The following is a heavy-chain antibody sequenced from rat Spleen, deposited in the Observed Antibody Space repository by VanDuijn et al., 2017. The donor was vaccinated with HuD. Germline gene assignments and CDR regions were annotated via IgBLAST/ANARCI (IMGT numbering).Heavy chain of an antibody. CDR2: ISNTGGST. D-gene: IGHD2-7*01. CDR1: GFTFSSNW. V-gene: IGHV5-31*01. CDR3: ARQGYLRDWYFDY. Sequence: EVQLVESGGGLVQPGSPLKLSCAASGFTFSSNWLNWIRQAPGKGLEWVASISNTGGSTYYPDSVMGRFTISRDNAKSTLYLQMNSLRSEDTATYYCARQGYLRDWYFDYWGQGVMVTVSS. J-gene: IGHJ2*01.